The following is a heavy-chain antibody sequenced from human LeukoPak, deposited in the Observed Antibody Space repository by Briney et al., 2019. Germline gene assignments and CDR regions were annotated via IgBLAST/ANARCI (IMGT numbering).Heavy chain of an antibody. J-gene: IGHJ4*02. CDR3: ATILPHCSGGSCPWPFDY. CDR1: GGTFSSYA. D-gene: IGHD2-15*01. Sequence: SSVKVSCKASGGTFSSYAISWVRQAPGQGLEWMGGIIPIFGTANYAQKFQGRVTITTDESTSTAYMELSSLRSEDTAVYYCATILPHCSGGSCPWPFDYWGQGTLVTVSS. CDR2: IIPIFGTA. V-gene: IGHV1-69*05.